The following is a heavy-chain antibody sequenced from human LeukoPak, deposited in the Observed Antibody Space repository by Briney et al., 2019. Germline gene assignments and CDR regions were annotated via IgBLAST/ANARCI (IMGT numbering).Heavy chain of an antibody. CDR3: ARDRAEADAFDI. D-gene: IGHD3-10*01. V-gene: IGHV3-74*01. CDR2: INSDGSST. Sequence: GGSLRLSCAASGFTFSSYWMHWVRQAPGKGLGWVSRINSDGSSTSYADSVKGRFTISRDNAKNTLYLQMNSLRAEDTAVYYCARDRAEADAFDIWGQGTMVTVSS. CDR1: GFTFSSYW. J-gene: IGHJ3*02.